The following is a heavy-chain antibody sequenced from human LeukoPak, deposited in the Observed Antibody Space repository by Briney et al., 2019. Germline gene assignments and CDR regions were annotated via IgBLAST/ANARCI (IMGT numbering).Heavy chain of an antibody. J-gene: IGHJ4*02. CDR3: ARDEYFAPPYYYGSGSIDY. Sequence: SGGSLRLSCAASGFTFSDYRMNWVRQAPGKGLEWISYISNDLSTIHYAASVKGRFTISRDNARNPLYLQMDSLRAEDTAVYYCARDEYFAPPYYYGSGSIDYWGQGTLVTVSS. CDR1: GFTFSDYR. D-gene: IGHD3-10*01. V-gene: IGHV3-48*04. CDR2: ISNDLSTI.